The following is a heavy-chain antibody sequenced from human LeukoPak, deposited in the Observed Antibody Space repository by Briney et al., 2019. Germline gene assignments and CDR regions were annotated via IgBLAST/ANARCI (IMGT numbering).Heavy chain of an antibody. D-gene: IGHD5-24*01. CDR2: LIPILGIA. J-gene: IGHJ4*02. Sequence: ASVKVSCKASGGTFSSYSVSWVRQAPGQGLEWVGRLIPILGIANYAQNFRDRVTITAGNSATTVYMELSSLISEDTAVYYCATNRGGYNLYYFDSWGQGTLVTVSS. CDR3: ATNRGGYNLYYFDS. CDR1: GGTFSSYS. V-gene: IGHV1-69*02.